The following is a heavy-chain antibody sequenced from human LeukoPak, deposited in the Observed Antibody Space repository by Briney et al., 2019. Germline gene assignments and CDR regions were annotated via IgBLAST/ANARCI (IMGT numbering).Heavy chain of an antibody. J-gene: IGHJ3*02. CDR1: GDILSSNSAV. D-gene: IGHD2-15*01. Sequence: SQTLSLTCALSGDILSSNSAVWNWIRQSPSRGLEWLERTYYRSKWYNDYAVSVKSRITIKPDTSKNQFSLQLNSATPEDTAVYYCARLGLGGAFDIWGQGTMVTVSS. V-gene: IGHV6-1*01. CDR3: ARLGLGGAFDI. CDR2: TYYRSKWYN.